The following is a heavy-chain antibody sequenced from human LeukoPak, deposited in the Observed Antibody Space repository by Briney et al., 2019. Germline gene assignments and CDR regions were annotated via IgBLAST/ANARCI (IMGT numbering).Heavy chain of an antibody. CDR1: GGSISGYY. D-gene: IGHD1-1*01. Sequence: SETLSLTCIVSGGSISGYYWSWIRQPPGKGLEWIGYIYYSGSTNYNPSLKSRVTISVDTSKNQFSLKLSSVTAADTAVYYCARVASDWNDDYFDYWGQGTLVTVSS. J-gene: IGHJ4*02. CDR3: ARVASDWNDDYFDY. V-gene: IGHV4-59*01. CDR2: IYYSGST.